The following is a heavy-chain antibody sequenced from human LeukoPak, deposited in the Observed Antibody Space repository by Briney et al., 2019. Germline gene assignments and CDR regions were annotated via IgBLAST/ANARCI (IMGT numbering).Heavy chain of an antibody. Sequence: GRSLRLSCAASGFTFSTYAMHWVRQAPAKGLDWVAVISNGGRDTYYADSVKGRFTISRDNSKNTLDLQMNSLRVDDTAVYYYARGAWTPTQPINDWGQGTLVTVSS. CDR2: ISNGGRDT. CDR1: GFTFSTYA. J-gene: IGHJ4*02. CDR3: ARGAWTPTQPIND. V-gene: IGHV3-30*04. D-gene: IGHD3/OR15-3a*01.